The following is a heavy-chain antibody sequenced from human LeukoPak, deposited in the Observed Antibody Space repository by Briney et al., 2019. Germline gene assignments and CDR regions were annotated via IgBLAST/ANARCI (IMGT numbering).Heavy chain of an antibody. J-gene: IGHJ4*02. Sequence: PGGSLRLSCAASEFTFSRYGMHWVRQAPGKGLEWVAFIRYDGSNKYYADSVKGRFTISRDNSKNTLYLQMNSLRAEDTAVYYCARGFIAAAGNFHYYFDHWGQGTLVTVSS. CDR2: IRYDGSNK. V-gene: IGHV3-30*02. CDR3: ARGFIAAAGNFHYYFDH. D-gene: IGHD6-13*01. CDR1: EFTFSRYG.